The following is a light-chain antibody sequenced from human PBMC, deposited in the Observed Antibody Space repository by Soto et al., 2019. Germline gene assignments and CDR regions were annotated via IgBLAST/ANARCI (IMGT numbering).Light chain of an antibody. J-gene: IGLJ2*01. CDR2: NTT. CDR1: SGSVSTSYY. Sequence: QTVVTQEPSFSVSPGGTVILTCGLTSGSVSTSYYPSWYQQNPGLAPRTLIYNTTTRSSGVPDRFSGSILGNKAALTIMGAQSDDESDYLCALYVGSGTVVFGGGTKLTVL. V-gene: IGLV8-61*01. CDR3: ALYVGSGTVV.